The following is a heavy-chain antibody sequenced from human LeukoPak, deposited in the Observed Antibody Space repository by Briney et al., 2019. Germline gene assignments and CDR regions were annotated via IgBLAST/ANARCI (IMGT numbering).Heavy chain of an antibody. Sequence: ASVKVSCKASGYTFTSYYMHWVRQAPGQGLEWMGIINPSGGSTSYAQKFQGRVTMTRDTSTSIVYMELSSLRSEDTAVYYCARGESNYDILTGYLDYWGQGTLVTVSS. V-gene: IGHV1-46*03. J-gene: IGHJ4*02. D-gene: IGHD3-9*01. CDR3: ARGESNYDILTGYLDY. CDR2: INPSGGST. CDR1: GYTFTSYY.